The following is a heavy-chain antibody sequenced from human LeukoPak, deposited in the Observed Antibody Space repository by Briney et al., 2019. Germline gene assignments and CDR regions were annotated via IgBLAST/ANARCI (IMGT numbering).Heavy chain of an antibody. CDR3: AKGAMIVVVIPDGYFDY. J-gene: IGHJ4*02. D-gene: IGHD3-22*01. CDR2: ISGSGGST. Sequence: PGGSLRLSCAASGFTFSSYAMSWVRQAPGKGLEWVSAISGSGGSTYYADSVKGRFTISRDNSKNTLYLQTNSLRAEDTAVYYCAKGAMIVVVIPDGYFDYWGQGTLVTVSS. CDR1: GFTFSSYA. V-gene: IGHV3-23*01.